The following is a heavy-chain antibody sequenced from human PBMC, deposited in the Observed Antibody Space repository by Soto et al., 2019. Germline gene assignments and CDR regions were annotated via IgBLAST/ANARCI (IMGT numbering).Heavy chain of an antibody. V-gene: IGHV3-30*18. CDR3: AKEDHRVSSFDY. CDR2: ISYDGSEK. J-gene: IGHJ4*02. CDR1: AFTFSTYG. D-gene: IGHD3-10*01. Sequence: QVQLVESGGGVVQPGRSLRLSCAASAFTFSTYGMHWVRQAPGKGLEWVARISYDGSEKVYADSVKGRFTISRDNSKDTLYLQMNSLRAEDTAVFYCAKEDHRVSSFDYWGQGTLVTVSS.